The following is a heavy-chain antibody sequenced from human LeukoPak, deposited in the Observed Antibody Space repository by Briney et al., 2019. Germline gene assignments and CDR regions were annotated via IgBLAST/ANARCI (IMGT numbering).Heavy chain of an antibody. D-gene: IGHD5-24*01. CDR1: GFTFSSYG. J-gene: IGHJ4*02. Sequence: QSGGSLRLSCAASGFTFSSYGMHWVRQAPGKGLEWVAVISYDGSNKYYADSVKGRFTISRDNSKNTLYLQMNSLRAEDTAVYYCAKDRQEMATIWYYFDYWGQGTLVTVSS. V-gene: IGHV3-30*18. CDR3: AKDRQEMATIWYYFDY. CDR2: ISYDGSNK.